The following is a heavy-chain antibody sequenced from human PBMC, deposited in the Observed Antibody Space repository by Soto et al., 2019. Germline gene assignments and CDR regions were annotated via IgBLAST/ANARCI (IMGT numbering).Heavy chain of an antibody. CDR2: ISSSSSYI. Sequence: GGSLRLSCAASGFTFSSYSMNWVRQAPGKGLEWVSSISSSSSYIYYADSVKGRFTISRDNAKNSLYLQMNSLRAEDTAVYYCARDQFRPVTSSNPEVWGKGTTVTVSS. V-gene: IGHV3-21*01. CDR1: GFTFSSYS. D-gene: IGHD4-17*01. CDR3: ARDQFRPVTSSNPEV. J-gene: IGHJ6*04.